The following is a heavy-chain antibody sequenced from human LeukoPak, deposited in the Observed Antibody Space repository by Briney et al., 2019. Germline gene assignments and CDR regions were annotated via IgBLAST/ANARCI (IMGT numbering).Heavy chain of an antibody. D-gene: IGHD1-26*01. J-gene: IGHJ3*02. Sequence: SETLSLTCTVSGGSISSGSYYWSWIRQPAGKGLEWIGRIYTSGSTNYNPSLKSRVTISVDTSKNQFSLKLSSVTAADTAVYYCARHWEKVAAFDIWGQGTMVTVSS. CDR2: IYTSGST. CDR1: GGSISSGSYY. V-gene: IGHV4-61*02. CDR3: ARHWEKVAAFDI.